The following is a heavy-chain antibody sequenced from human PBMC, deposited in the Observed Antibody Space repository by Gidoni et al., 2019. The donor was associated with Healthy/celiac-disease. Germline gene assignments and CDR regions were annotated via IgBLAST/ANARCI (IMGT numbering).Heavy chain of an antibody. D-gene: IGHD3-10*01. CDR2: ISGSGGST. J-gene: IGHJ6*03. V-gene: IGHV3-23*01. Sequence: EVQLLESGGGLVQPGGSLRLSCAASGFTFSSYAMSWVRQAPGKGLEWVSAISGSGGSTYYADSVKGRFTISRDNSKNTLYLQMNSLRAEDTAVYYCVGSGSYYYRYYMDVWGKGTTVTVSS. CDR1: GFTFSSYA. CDR3: VGSGSYYYRYYMDV.